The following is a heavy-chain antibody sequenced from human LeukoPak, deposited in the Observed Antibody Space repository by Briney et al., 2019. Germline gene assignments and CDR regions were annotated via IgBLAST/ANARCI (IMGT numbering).Heavy chain of an antibody. CDR3: TGYDIPYTFEF. J-gene: IGHJ4*02. CDR1: GGSISSSNW. CDR2: IIHSGNT. D-gene: IGHD2-2*01. V-gene: IGHV4-4*02. Sequence: SGTLSLTCAVSGGSISSSNWWSWVRQPPGKGLGWIGDIIHSGNTNYNPSLRSRLTISLDKSRNQFSLKLNSVTAADTAVYYCTGYDIPYTFEFWGQGTLVTVSS.